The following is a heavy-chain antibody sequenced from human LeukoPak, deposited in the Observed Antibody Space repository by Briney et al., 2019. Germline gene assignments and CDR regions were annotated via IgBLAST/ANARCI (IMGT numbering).Heavy chain of an antibody. D-gene: IGHD3-16*01. CDR1: GGSISSSSYY. CDR2: IYYSGST. Sequence: SETLSLTCTVSGGSISSSSYYWGWIRQPPGKGLEWIGRIYYSGSTYYNPSLKSRVTRSVDASNHRLSLNLSCVAAPDTPVYYCASHSGQLNCSDPWGQGTLVPVPS. V-gene: IGHV4-39*01. CDR3: ASHSGQLNCSDP. J-gene: IGHJ5*02.